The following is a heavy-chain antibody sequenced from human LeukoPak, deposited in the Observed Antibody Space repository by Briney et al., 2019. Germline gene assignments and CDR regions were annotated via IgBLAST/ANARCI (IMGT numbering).Heavy chain of an antibody. CDR1: GFTVSSNY. V-gene: IGHV3-53*01. CDR2: IYSGGST. Sequence: GGPLRLSCAASGFTVSSNYMSWVRQAPGKGLEWVSVIYSGGSTNYADSVKGRFTISRDNSKNTPYLQLNSPRTEDTAVYYCWKRLCDPWGQGTLVTVSS. D-gene: IGHD3-16*01. J-gene: IGHJ5*02. CDR3: WKRLCDP.